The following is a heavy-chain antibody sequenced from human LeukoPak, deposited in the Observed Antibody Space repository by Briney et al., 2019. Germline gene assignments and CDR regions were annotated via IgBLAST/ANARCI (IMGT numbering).Heavy chain of an antibody. CDR1: GFTFNGYG. D-gene: IGHD6-13*01. Sequence: GGSLRLSCAASGFTFNGYGMHWVRQAPGKGLEWVSAISGRDGRTYYADSVKGRLTISRDNSKNTLYLQMNSLRAEDTAVYYCARGVRVSFDIWGQGTMVTVSS. CDR2: ISGRDGRT. V-gene: IGHV3-23*01. J-gene: IGHJ3*02. CDR3: ARGVRVSFDI.